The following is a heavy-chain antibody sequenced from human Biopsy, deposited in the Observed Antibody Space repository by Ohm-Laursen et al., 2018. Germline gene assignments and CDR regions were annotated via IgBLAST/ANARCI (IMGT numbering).Heavy chain of an antibody. J-gene: IGHJ6*02. CDR3: ARDSGILNYGNFKYYHYYGMDV. CDR1: GGSISSYY. V-gene: IGHV4-59*01. D-gene: IGHD4-11*01. Sequence: SETLSLTCTVSGGSISSYYWNWIRQPPGKGLEWIGCIYYSVMTNYNPSLQSRVSISVDTSRNQVSLTLSSVTAADTAVYYCARDSGILNYGNFKYYHYYGMDVWGQGTKVTVSS. CDR2: IYYSVMT.